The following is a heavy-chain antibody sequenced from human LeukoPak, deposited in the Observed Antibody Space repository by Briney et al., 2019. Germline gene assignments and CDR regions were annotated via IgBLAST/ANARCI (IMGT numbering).Heavy chain of an antibody. J-gene: IGHJ4*02. CDR3: ARAHSYEGYTYGYGFIDY. V-gene: IGHV4-4*07. D-gene: IGHD5-18*01. CDR1: GGSISSYY. CDR2: IYTSGST. Sequence: SETLPLTCTVSGGSISSYYWSWVRQPAGKGLEWLGRIYTSGSTNYNPSLKSRVTMSVDTSKNQFSLKLSSVTAADTAVYYCARAHSYEGYTYGYGFIDYWGQGTLVTVSS.